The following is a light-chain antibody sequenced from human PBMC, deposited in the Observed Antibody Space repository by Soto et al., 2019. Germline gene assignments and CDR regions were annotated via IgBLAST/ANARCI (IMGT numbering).Light chain of an antibody. CDR1: QSVSSSY. CDR2: GAS. J-gene: IGKJ1*01. Sequence: EIVLTQSPGTLSLSPWERATLSCRASQSVSSSYLAWYQQKPGQAPRLLIYGASSRATGIPDRFSGSGSGTDFTLTISRLEPDDFATYYCQHYNSYSEAFGQGTKVDIK. V-gene: IGKV3-20*01. CDR3: QHYNSYSEA.